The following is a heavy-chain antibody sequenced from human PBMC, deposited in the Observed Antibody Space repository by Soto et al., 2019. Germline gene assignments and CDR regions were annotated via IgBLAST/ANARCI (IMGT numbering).Heavy chain of an antibody. V-gene: IGHV3-33*01. J-gene: IGHJ6*02. D-gene: IGHD3-10*01. CDR3: ARDLNYYGSGSDAYYYYGMDV. CDR2: IWYDGSNK. CDR1: GFTFSSYG. Sequence: VQLVESGGGVVQPGRSLRLSCAASGFTFSSYGMHWVRQAPGKGLEWVAVIWYDGSNKYYADSVKGRFTISRDNSKNTLYLQMNSLRAEDTAVYYCARDLNYYGSGSDAYYYYGMDVWGQGTTVTVSS.